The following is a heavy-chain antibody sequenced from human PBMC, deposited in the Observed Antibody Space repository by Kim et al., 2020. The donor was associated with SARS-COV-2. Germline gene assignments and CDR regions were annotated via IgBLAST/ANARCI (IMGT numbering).Heavy chain of an antibody. CDR2: ISYDGNTE. V-gene: IGHV3-30*04. Sequence: GGSLRLSCAASGFPFSSYVMHWVRQAPGKGLEWVAFISYDGNTEYYADXXKGXFTISRDNSKXTLYLXINSLRAEDTXXYYWXRAKNTGYCSGGSCPSFYGLDVXXXGTXXTVSS. J-gene: IGHJ6*01. CDR3: XRAKNTGYCSGGSCPSFYGLDV. D-gene: IGHD2-15*01. CDR1: GFPFSSYV.